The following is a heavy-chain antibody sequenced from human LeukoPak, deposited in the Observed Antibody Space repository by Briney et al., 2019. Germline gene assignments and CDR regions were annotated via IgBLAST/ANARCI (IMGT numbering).Heavy chain of an antibody. J-gene: IGHJ4*02. CDR3: SSVQVGWIDY. Sequence: GASVKVSCKASGYTFTGYYMHWVRQAPGQGLEWMGRINPNSGGTNYAQKFQGRVTMTRDTSISTAYMVLSRLRSDDTAVYYCSSVQVGWIDYWGQGTLVTVSS. CDR2: INPNSGGT. D-gene: IGHD6-19*01. V-gene: IGHV1-2*06. CDR1: GYTFTGYY.